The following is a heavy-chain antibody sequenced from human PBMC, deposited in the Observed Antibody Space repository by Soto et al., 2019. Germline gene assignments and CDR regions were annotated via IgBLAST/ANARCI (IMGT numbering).Heavy chain of an antibody. D-gene: IGHD3-16*01. CDR2: IYPADSET. CDR1: GYTFSTNW. V-gene: IGHV5-51*01. J-gene: IGHJ4*02. Sequence: PGESLKISCQTSGYTFSTNWIGWVRQMPGKGLEWMGIIYPADSETRYSPSFQGQVTVSADRSFNTAYLQWTSLQASDTAMYYCARLLDSWGEPNYFDSWGQGTMVTVSS. CDR3: ARLLDSWGEPNYFDS.